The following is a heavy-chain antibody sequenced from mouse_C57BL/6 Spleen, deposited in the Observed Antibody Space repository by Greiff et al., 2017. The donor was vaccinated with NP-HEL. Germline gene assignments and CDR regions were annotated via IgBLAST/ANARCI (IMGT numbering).Heavy chain of an antibody. D-gene: IGHD1-1*01. Sequence: EVQLQQSGPELVKPGASVKIPCKASGYTFTDYNMDWVKQSHGKSLEWIGDINPNNGGTIYNQKFKGKATLTVDKSSSTAYMELRSLTSEDTAVYYCASIQPYGKNYYAMDYWGQGTSVTVSS. CDR1: GYTFTDYN. V-gene: IGHV1-18*01. J-gene: IGHJ4*01. CDR3: ASIQPYGKNYYAMDY. CDR2: INPNNGGT.